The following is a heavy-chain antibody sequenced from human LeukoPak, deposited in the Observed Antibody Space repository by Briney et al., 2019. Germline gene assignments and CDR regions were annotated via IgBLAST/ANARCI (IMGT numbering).Heavy chain of an antibody. V-gene: IGHV1-3*01. CDR3: AREIAVAGSFDY. D-gene: IGHD6-19*01. CDR1: GYTFTSYA. Sequence: ASVKVSCKASGYTFTSYAMHWVRQAPGQRLEWMGWINAGNGNTKYSQKFQGRVTITRDTSASTAYMELSSLRSEDTAVYYCAREIAVAGSFDYWGRGTLVTVSS. J-gene: IGHJ4*02. CDR2: INAGNGNT.